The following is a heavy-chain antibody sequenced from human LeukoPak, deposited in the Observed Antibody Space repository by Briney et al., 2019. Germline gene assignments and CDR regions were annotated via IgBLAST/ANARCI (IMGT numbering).Heavy chain of an antibody. V-gene: IGHV3-23*01. Sequence: TGGSLRLSCAASGFTFSSHALTWVRQAPGKGLEWVSGISGSGGSTYFADSVKGRFTISRDNSKSTLYLQMNSLSAEDTAVYYCAKGSGFHIYNWFDPWGQGTLVSVSS. D-gene: IGHD3-3*01. CDR1: GFTFSSHA. J-gene: IGHJ5*02. CDR3: AKGSGFHIYNWFDP. CDR2: ISGSGGST.